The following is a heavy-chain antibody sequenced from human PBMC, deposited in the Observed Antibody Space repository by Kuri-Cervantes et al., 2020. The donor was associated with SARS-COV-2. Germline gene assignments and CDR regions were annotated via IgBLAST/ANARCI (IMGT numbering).Heavy chain of an antibody. V-gene: IGHV4-39*01. J-gene: IGHJ5*02. CDR1: GGFISSSSYY. CDR3: ARRGGSYYFWFDP. CDR2: IYYSGST. Sequence: SETLSLTCTVSGGFISSSSYYWGWIRQPPGKGLEWIGSIYYSGSTYYNPSLKSRVTISVDTSKNQFSLKLSSVTAADTAVYYCARRGGSYYFWFDPWGQGTLVTVSS. D-gene: IGHD1-26*01.